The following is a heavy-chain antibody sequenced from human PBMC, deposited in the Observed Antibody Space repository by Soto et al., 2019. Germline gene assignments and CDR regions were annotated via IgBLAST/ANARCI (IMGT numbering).Heavy chain of an antibody. D-gene: IGHD6-13*01. Sequence: QVQLVQSGAEVKRPGSSVRVSCKASGGTFTSLTMSWVRQAPGQGLAWMGRSIPNSDIANYAQKFQGRVTITAATLTNPPYLDLSGVTSEETAVNSGARAIAAGTMWGQANGVTVSS. J-gene: IGHJ4*02. CDR3: ARAIAAGTM. CDR1: GGTFTSLT. V-gene: IGHV1-69*02. CDR2: SIPNSDIA.